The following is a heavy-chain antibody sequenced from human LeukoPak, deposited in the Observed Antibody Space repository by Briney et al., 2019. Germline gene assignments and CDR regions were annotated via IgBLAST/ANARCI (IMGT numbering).Heavy chain of an antibody. CDR1: GGTFSSYA. CDR2: INPNSGGT. Sequence: ASVKVSCKASGGTFSSYAISWVRQAPGQGLEWMGWINPNSGGTNYAQKFQGRVTMTRDTSISTAYMELSRLRSDDTAVYYCARDRYTMIDYWGQGTLVTVSS. J-gene: IGHJ4*02. D-gene: IGHD3-22*01. CDR3: ARDRYTMIDY. V-gene: IGHV1-2*02.